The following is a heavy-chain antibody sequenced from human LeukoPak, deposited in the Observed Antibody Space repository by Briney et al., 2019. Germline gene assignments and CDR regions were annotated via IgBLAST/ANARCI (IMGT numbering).Heavy chain of an antibody. J-gene: IGHJ4*02. D-gene: IGHD1-20*01. V-gene: IGHV3-7*03. Sequence: GSLSLSCAASGFTVSSYWMSWVRQAPGKGLEWVANIKQDGSEKYSVDSVNGRFTISRDNAKNSLYLQMNSLRAEDTAVYYCARAVTGKGERYFDYWGQGTLVTVSS. CDR2: IKQDGSEK. CDR1: GFTVSSYW. CDR3: ARAVTGKGERYFDY.